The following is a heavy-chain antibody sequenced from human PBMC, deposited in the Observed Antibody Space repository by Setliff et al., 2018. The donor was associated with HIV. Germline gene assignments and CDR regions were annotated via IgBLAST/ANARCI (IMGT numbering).Heavy chain of an antibody. CDR2: IHISGTA. J-gene: IGHJ4*02. CDR1: GGSISSGSDY. D-gene: IGHD3-3*01. V-gene: IGHV4-61*09. CDR3: ARDVMEWFGSYFDY. Sequence: SETLSLTCTVSGGSISSGSDYWSWIRQPAGKGLEWIGQIHISGTANYNPSLKSRVTISIDTSKNHFSLNLNSVTAADTAVYYCARDVMEWFGSYFDYWSPGTVVTVSS.